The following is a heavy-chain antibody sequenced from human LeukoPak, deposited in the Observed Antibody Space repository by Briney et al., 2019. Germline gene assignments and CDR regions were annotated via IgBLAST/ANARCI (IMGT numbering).Heavy chain of an antibody. J-gene: IGHJ4*02. D-gene: IGHD6-6*01. V-gene: IGHV3-11*04. Sequence: GGSLRLSCAASGFTFSDYYMSWIRQAPGKGLEWVSYISSSGSTIYYTDSVKGRFTISRDNTKNSLYLQMNSLRAEDTAVYYCVKSSSSFDYWGQGTLVTVSS. CDR3: VKSSSSFDY. CDR2: ISSSGSTI. CDR1: GFTFSDYY.